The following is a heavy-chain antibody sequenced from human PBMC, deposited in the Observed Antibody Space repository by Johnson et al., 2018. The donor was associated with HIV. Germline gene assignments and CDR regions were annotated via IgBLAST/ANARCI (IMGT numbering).Heavy chain of an antibody. Sequence: QVQLVESGGGVVQPGRSLRLSCAASGFTFSIYGMHWVRQAPGKGLEWVSVLFSGGTTYYADSVKGRFTISRDNAKNSLYLQMNSLRAEDTALYYCARDSTPWGDDYVDYAFDIWGQGTVVTVSS. CDR2: LFSGGTT. CDR3: ARDSTPWGDDYVDYAFDI. CDR1: GFTFSIYG. D-gene: IGHD4-17*01. J-gene: IGHJ3*02. V-gene: IGHV3-NL1*01.